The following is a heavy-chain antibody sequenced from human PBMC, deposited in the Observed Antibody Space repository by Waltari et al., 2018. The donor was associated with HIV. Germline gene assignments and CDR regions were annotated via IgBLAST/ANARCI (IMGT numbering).Heavy chain of an antibody. Sequence: QVQLVESGGGVVQPGGSLRLSCAASGFTFSSYGMHWVRQAPGKGLEWVEFIWYDGSNKYYADSVKGRFTISRDNSKNTLYLQMNSLRAEDTAVYYCAKDHSSVAGTFDYWGQGTLVTVSS. CDR2: IWYDGSNK. CDR1: GFTFSSYG. V-gene: IGHV3-30*02. D-gene: IGHD6-19*01. J-gene: IGHJ4*02. CDR3: AKDHSSVAGTFDY.